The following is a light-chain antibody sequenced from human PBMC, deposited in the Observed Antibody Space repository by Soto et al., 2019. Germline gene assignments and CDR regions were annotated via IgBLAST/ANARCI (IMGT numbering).Light chain of an antibody. CDR1: SSDVGSFDY. J-gene: IGLJ1*01. CDR3: CSYAGSYTYV. V-gene: IGLV2-11*01. Sequence: QSALTQPRSVSGSPGQSVTISCTGISSDVGSFDYVSWYQQYPGKAPKLMIYDVSKRPSGVPDRFSGSESGNTASLTISGLQAEDEADYYCCSYAGSYTYVFGTGTKVTVL. CDR2: DVS.